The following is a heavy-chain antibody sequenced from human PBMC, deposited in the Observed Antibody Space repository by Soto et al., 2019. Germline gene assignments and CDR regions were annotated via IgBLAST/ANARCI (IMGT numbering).Heavy chain of an antibody. CDR2: ITSNGGST. D-gene: IGHD2-21*02. CDR1: GFTFSSYA. CDR3: VKDRELVEVTPAYYFDY. J-gene: IGHJ4*02. Sequence: HPGGSLRLSCPVSGFTFSSYAMHWVRQAPGKGLEYVSAITSNGGSTYYADSVKGRFTISRDNSKNTLYLQMSSLRAEDTAVYYCVKDRELVEVTPAYYFDYWGQGTLVTVSS. V-gene: IGHV3-64D*06.